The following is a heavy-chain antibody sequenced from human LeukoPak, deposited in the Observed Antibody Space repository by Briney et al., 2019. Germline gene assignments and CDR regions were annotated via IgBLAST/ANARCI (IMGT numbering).Heavy chain of an antibody. CDR3: AREGGVGLSYYFDY. CDR1: GGTFISYA. D-gene: IGHD3-3*01. V-gene: IGHV1-69*13. Sequence: SVKVSCKASGGTFISYAISWVRQAPGQGLEWMGGIIPIFGTANYAQKFQGRVTITADESTSTAYMELSSLRSEDTAVYYCAREGGVGLSYYFDYWGQGTLGTVSS. CDR2: IIPIFGTA. J-gene: IGHJ4*01.